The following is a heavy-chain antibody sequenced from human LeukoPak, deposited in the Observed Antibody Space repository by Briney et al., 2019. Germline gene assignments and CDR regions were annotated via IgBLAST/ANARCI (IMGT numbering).Heavy chain of an antibody. CDR3: ARWGVMNDAFDI. CDR1: GGSFSGYY. D-gene: IGHD3-16*01. J-gene: IGHJ3*02. V-gene: IGHV4-34*01. Sequence: SETLSLTCAVYGGSFSGYYWSWIRQPPGKGLEWIGEINHSGSTNYNPSLKSRVTISVDTSKNQFSLKLSSVTAADTAVYYCARWGVMNDAFDIWGQGTMVTVSS. CDR2: INHSGST.